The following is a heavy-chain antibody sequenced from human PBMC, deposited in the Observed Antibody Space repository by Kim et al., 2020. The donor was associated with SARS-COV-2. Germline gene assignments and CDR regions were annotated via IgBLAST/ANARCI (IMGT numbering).Heavy chain of an antibody. V-gene: IGHV1-58*02. Sequence: SVKVSCKASGFTFTSSAMQWVRQARGQRLEWIGWIVVGSGNTNYAQKFQERVTITRDMSTSTAYMELSSLRSEDTAVYYCAATSGYEAYNYYYYYMDVWGKGTTVTVSS. CDR1: GFTFTSSA. CDR2: IVVGSGNT. J-gene: IGHJ6*03. D-gene: IGHD5-12*01. CDR3: AATSGYEAYNYYYYYMDV.